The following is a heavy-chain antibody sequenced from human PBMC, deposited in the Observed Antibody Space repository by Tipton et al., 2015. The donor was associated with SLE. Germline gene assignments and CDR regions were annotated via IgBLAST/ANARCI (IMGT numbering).Heavy chain of an antibody. Sequence: LRLSCTVSGGSISSHYWSWIRQPPGKGLEWIGYIYYSGSTYYNPSLRSRVTISIDTSNNQFSLELNSVTAADTAVYHCARDSFCGDECYTNFDYWGRGTLVTVSS. CDR3: ARDSFCGDECYTNFDY. D-gene: IGHD2-21*01. V-gene: IGHV4-59*11. CDR1: GGSISSHY. J-gene: IGHJ4*02. CDR2: IYYSGST.